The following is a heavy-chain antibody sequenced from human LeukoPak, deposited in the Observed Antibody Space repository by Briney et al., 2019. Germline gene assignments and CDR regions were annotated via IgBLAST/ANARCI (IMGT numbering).Heavy chain of an antibody. Sequence: SETLSLTCTVSGGSISSGGYYWSWIRQHPGKGLEWIGYIYYSGSTYYNPSLKSRVTISVDTSKNQFSLELSSVTAADTAVYYCARVSVGVGPVTVYFDYWGQGTLVTVSS. CDR2: IYYSGST. D-gene: IGHD2-2*01. J-gene: IGHJ4*02. CDR1: GGSISSGGYY. CDR3: ARVSVGVGPVTVYFDY. V-gene: IGHV4-31*03.